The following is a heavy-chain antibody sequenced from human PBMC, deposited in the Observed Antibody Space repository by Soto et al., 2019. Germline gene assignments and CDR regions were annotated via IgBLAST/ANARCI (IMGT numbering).Heavy chain of an antibody. Sequence: ASVKVSCKASGYTFTSYAMHWVRQAPGQRLEWMGWINAGNGNTKYSQKFQGRVTITRDTSASTAYMELSSLRSEDTAVYYCARGGSLYWYFDLWGRGTLVNVSS. J-gene: IGHJ2*01. V-gene: IGHV1-3*01. CDR1: GYTFTSYA. CDR2: INAGNGNT. D-gene: IGHD1-26*01. CDR3: ARGGSLYWYFDL.